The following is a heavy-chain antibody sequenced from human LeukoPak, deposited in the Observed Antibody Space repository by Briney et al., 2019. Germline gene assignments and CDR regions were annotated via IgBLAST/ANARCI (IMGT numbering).Heavy chain of an antibody. V-gene: IGHV4-31*03. CDR3: ARGGSIAAAGDWFDP. D-gene: IGHD6-13*01. CDR1: GGSISSGGYY. CDR2: IHYSGIT. Sequence: PSQTLSLTCTVSGGSISSGGYYWSWIRQHPGEGLEWIGYIHYSGITYYNPSLKSRVTISVDTSKNQFSLKLSSVTAADTAVYYCARGGSIAAAGDWFDPWGQGTLVTVSS. J-gene: IGHJ5*02.